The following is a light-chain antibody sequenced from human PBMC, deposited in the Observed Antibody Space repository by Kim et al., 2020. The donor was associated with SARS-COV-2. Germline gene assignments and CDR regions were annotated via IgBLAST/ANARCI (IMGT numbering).Light chain of an antibody. J-gene: IGKJ2*01. Sequence: EIVLTQSPGTPSLSPGERATLSCRASQSVSSSYLASYQQKPGQAPRLLIYGASSRATGIPDRFSGSGSGTDFTLTISRLEPEDFAVYYCQQYGSSPLYTFGQGTKLEI. CDR3: QQYGSSPLYT. CDR1: QSVSSSY. V-gene: IGKV3-20*01. CDR2: GAS.